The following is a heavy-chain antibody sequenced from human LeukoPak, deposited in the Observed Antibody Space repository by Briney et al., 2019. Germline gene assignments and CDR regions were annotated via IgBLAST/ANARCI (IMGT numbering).Heavy chain of an antibody. D-gene: IGHD1-26*01. J-gene: IGHJ4*02. CDR2: INPSGGST. Sequence: ASVKVSCKASGYTFNNHDINWVRQPPGRGLEWMGIINPSGGSTSYAQKFQGRVTMTRDMSTSTVYMELSSLRSEDTAVYYCAREGVGPYFDYWGQGTLVTVSS. V-gene: IGHV1-46*02. CDR3: AREGVGPYFDY. CDR1: GYTFNNHD.